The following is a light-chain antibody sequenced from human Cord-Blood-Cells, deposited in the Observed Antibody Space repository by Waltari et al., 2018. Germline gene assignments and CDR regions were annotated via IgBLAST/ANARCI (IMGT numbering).Light chain of an antibody. CDR3: QQRSNWPT. V-gene: IGKV3-11*01. CDR2: DAS. Sequence: EIVLTQSPAPLSLSPGERATLSCRASQSVSSYLAWYQQKPGQAPRLLIYDASTRATGIPARFSGSGSGTDFTSTISSLEPEDFAVYYCQQRSNWPTFGPGTKVDIK. J-gene: IGKJ3*01. CDR1: QSVSSY.